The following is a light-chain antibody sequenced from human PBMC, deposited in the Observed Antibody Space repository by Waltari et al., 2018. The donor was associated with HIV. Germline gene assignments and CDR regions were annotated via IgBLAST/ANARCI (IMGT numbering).Light chain of an antibody. CDR1: QSVNANF. J-gene: IGKJ2*01. Sequence: ELVLTQSPGTLSLSPGERATLSCMASQSVNANFFAWYQQRPGQAPRLLIYGASTRAPGIPDRFSGSGSGTDFTLTISRLEPEDFAVYYCHQYGNSPSTFGQGTTLDIK. CDR2: GAS. CDR3: HQYGNSPST. V-gene: IGKV3-20*01.